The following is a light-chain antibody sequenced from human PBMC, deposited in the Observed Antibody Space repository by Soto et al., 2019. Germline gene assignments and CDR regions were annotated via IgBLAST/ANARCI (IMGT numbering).Light chain of an antibody. CDR3: CSCAGSSTLV. J-gene: IGLJ2*01. CDR2: GGS. CDR1: SSDVGSDNL. Sequence: QSALTQPASVSGSPGQSITISCTGTSSDVGSDNLVSWYQQHPGKAPKLMIYGGSKRPSGVPNRFSGSKSGNTASLTISGLQAEDEADYYCCSCAGSSTLVFGGGTKVTVL. V-gene: IGLV2-23*01.